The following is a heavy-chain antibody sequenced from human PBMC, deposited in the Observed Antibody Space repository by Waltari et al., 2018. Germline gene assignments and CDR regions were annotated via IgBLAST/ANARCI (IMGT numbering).Heavy chain of an antibody. V-gene: IGHV3-53*01. J-gene: IGHJ4*02. CDR1: GFSVSNNY. Sequence: EVQLVESGGGLIQPGGSLKLSCAASGFSVSNNYMRWVRQAPGKGLEWVSVINSGGRTHHADSVKGRFTMSRYNSKNTWYLQMNSLRVDDTAVYYCVRDPDYWGQGTLVTVSS. CDR2: INSGGRT. CDR3: VRDPDY.